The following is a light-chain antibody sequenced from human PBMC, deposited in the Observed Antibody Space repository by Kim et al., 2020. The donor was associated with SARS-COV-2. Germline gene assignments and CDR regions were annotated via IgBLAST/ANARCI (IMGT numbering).Light chain of an antibody. CDR3: QQYGSSPYT. CDR1: RSVSSSY. CDR2: GAC. J-gene: IGKJ2*01. V-gene: IGKV3-20*01. Sequence: ERASLAGRASRSVSSSYLAWYQQKPGQAPRLLIYGACSRATGIPDRFSGSGSGTDFTLTISRLEPEDFAVYYCQQYGSSPYTFGQGTKLEI.